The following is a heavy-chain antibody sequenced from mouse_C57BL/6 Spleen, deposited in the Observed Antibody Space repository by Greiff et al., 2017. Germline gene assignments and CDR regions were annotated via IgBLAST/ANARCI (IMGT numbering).Heavy chain of an antibody. CDR2: ISSGSSTI. CDR1: GFTFSDYG. Sequence: EVKLMESGGGLVKPGGSLKLSCAASGFTFSDYGMHWVRQAPEKGLEWVAYISSGSSTIYYADTGKGRFTISRDNAKNTLFLQMTSLRSEDTAMYYCARLLYYGSSFDDWGQGTTLTVSS. J-gene: IGHJ2*01. V-gene: IGHV5-17*01. D-gene: IGHD1-1*01. CDR3: ARLLYYGSSFDD.